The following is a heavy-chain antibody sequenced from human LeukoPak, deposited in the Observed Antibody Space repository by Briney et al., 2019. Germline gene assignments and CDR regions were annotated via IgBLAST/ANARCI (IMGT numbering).Heavy chain of an antibody. CDR3: ARRGGYSSSWYTP. Sequence: SETLSLTCAVYGGSFSGYYWSWIRQPPGKGLEWIGEINHSGSTNYNPSLKSRVTISVDTSKNQISLKLSSVTAADTAVYYCARRGGYSSSWYTPWGQGTLVTVSS. J-gene: IGHJ5*02. D-gene: IGHD6-13*01. CDR2: INHSGST. V-gene: IGHV4-34*01. CDR1: GGSFSGYY.